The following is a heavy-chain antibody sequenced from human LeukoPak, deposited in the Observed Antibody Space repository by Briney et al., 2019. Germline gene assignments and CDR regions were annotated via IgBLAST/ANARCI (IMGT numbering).Heavy chain of an antibody. J-gene: IGHJ5*02. D-gene: IGHD3-10*01. Sequence: SETLSLTCAVYGGSFSGYYWGWIRQPPGKGLEWIGSIYYSGSTYYNPSLKSRVTISVDTSKNQFSLKLSSVTAADTAVYYCARGPPITMVRGVIINPTSWFDPWGQGTLVTVSS. CDR1: GGSFSGYY. CDR3: ARGPPITMVRGVIINPTSWFDP. V-gene: IGHV4-34*01. CDR2: IYYSGST.